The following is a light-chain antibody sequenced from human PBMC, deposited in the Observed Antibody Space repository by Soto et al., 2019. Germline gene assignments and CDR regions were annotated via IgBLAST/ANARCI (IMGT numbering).Light chain of an antibody. V-gene: IGKV3-11*01. Sequence: DIVLTQSPGTLSLSPGERASLSCRASQNVDTFLAWYQQRPGQAPRLLMYDASHRAAGIPARFIGSGSGTDFTLTITSLEPEDVAVYYCQQRNNWPVTFGAGTRVEI. CDR2: DAS. CDR1: QNVDTF. J-gene: IGKJ4*01. CDR3: QQRNNWPVT.